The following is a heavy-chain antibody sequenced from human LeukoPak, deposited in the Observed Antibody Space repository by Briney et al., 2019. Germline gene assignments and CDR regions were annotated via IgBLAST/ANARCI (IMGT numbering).Heavy chain of an antibody. CDR3: ARAYYYDSSGYYTPLRD. J-gene: IGHJ4*02. Sequence: SVKVSCKASGGTFSSYAISWVRQAPGQGLEWMGGIIPIFGTANYAQKFHGRVTITADESTSTAYMELSSLRSEDTAVYYCARAYYYDSSGYYTPLRDWGQGTLVTVSS. D-gene: IGHD3-22*01. CDR2: IIPIFGTA. CDR1: GGTFSSYA. V-gene: IGHV1-69*13.